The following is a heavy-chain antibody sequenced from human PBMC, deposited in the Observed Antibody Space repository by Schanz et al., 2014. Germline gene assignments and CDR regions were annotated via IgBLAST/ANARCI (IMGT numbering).Heavy chain of an antibody. CDR1: GFSFSDYW. CDR3: ARGPIPIQGVPMDF. Sequence: EVQLVESEGGLVQPGGSLRLSCEGSGFSFSDYWMGWVRQAPGKGLEWVANIKKDGSENYYADSVKGRFTISRDNSKDTLYLQMSGLTPEDTAVYYCARGPIPIQGVPMDFWGQGTLVTVSS. CDR2: IKKDGSEN. J-gene: IGHJ4*02. D-gene: IGHD3-10*01. V-gene: IGHV3-7*04.